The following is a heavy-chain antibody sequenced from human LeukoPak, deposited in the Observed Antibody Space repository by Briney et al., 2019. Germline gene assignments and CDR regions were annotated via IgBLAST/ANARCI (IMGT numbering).Heavy chain of an antibody. CDR2: IIPIFGTA. J-gene: IGHJ4*02. CDR1: GYTFVSYD. V-gene: IGHV1-69*13. D-gene: IGHD3-22*01. Sequence: ASVKVSWKASGYTFVSYDINWVRQAPGQGLEWMGGIIPIFGTANYAQKFQGRVTITADESTSTAYMELSSLRSEDTAVYYCARGKYYDRPYYFDYWGQGTLVTVSA. CDR3: ARGKYYDRPYYFDY.